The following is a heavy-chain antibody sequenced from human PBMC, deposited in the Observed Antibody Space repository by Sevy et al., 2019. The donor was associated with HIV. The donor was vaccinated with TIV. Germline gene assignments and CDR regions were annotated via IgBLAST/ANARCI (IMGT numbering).Heavy chain of an antibody. V-gene: IGHV3-33*01. CDR2: IWYDGSNK. Sequence: GGSLRLSCAASGFTFSSYGMHWVRQAPGKGLEWVAVIWYDGSNKYYADSVKGRFTISRDNSKNTLYLQMNSLRAEDTAVYYCARESRAVAGIGYYFDYWGQGTLVTVSS. CDR1: GFTFSSYG. CDR3: ARESRAVAGIGYYFDY. D-gene: IGHD6-19*01. J-gene: IGHJ4*02.